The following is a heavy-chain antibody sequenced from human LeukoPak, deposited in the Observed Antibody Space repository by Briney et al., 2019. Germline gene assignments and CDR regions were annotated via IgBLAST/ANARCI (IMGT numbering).Heavy chain of an antibody. V-gene: IGHV3-23*01. CDR1: GFSFSNYA. CDR2: ISGSGGST. D-gene: IGHD3/OR15-3a*01. CDR3: GGTNDFYSYGMDV. J-gene: IGHJ6*02. Sequence: PGGSLRLSCAASGFSFSNYAMRWVRQAPGKGLEWVSGISGSGGSTYYADSVKGRFTISRDNSKNTLYLQMNSLRAEDTAVYYCGGTNDFYSYGMDVWGQGTTVTVSS.